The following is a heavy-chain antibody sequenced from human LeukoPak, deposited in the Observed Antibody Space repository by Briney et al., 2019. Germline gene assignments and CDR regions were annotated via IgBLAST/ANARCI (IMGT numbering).Heavy chain of an antibody. Sequence: ASVKVSCKASGYTFTRYDINWVRQATGRGLDWMGWMNPNSGNTGYAQKFQGRVTMTRNASISTAYMELSSLRSEDTAVYYCARGVAATPPDWFDPWGQGTLVTVSS. CDR3: ARGVAATPPDWFDP. D-gene: IGHD2-15*01. CDR2: MNPNSGNT. CDR1: GYTFTRYD. J-gene: IGHJ5*02. V-gene: IGHV1-8*01.